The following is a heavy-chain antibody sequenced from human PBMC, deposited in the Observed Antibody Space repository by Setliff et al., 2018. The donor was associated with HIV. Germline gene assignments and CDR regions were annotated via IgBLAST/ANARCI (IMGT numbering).Heavy chain of an antibody. CDR1: GGSINSGGYY. D-gene: IGHD3-10*01. CDR2: IYYVGGA. V-gene: IGHV4-31*03. CDR3: ARESMLRGLRHAVDI. Sequence: SETLSLTCTVSGGSINSGGYYWTWFRQHPGKGLQWIGYIYYVGGAYYDPSLKSRVTISLDTSKNHFSLTLSSVTAADTAVYYCARESMLRGLRHAVDIWGQGTMVTVSS. J-gene: IGHJ3*02.